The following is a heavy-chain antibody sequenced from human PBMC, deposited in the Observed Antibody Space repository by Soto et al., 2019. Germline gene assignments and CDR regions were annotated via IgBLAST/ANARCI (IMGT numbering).Heavy chain of an antibody. CDR2: IYYSGST. V-gene: IGHV4-61*01. CDR1: GGSVSSGSYY. CDR3: ASGGDRYCSGGSYYAGFYFDY. D-gene: IGHD2-15*01. Sequence: QVQLQESGPGLVKPSETLSLTCTVSGGSVSSGSYYWSRIRQPPGKGLEWIGYIYYSGSTIYNPPLMSRVPTSVHTSKNHFSLTLSSVTAADTAVYYCASGGDRYCSGGSYYAGFYFDYWGQGTLVTVSS. J-gene: IGHJ4*02.